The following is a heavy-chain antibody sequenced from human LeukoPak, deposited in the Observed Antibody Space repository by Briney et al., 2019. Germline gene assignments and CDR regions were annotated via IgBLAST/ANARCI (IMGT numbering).Heavy chain of an antibody. D-gene: IGHD6-19*01. Sequence: QPGRSLRLSCAASGFTLRTYWMHWVPQAPGKGLVWVSHINVDGSGATYADSVKARFTISSDNAKNTLYLHMNSLRAEDTAVYYCARATRIYSSGWYYSFDYWGQGTLVTVSS. CDR2: INVDGSGA. CDR3: ARATRIYSSGWYYSFDY. V-gene: IGHV3-74*01. J-gene: IGHJ4*02. CDR1: GFTLRTYW.